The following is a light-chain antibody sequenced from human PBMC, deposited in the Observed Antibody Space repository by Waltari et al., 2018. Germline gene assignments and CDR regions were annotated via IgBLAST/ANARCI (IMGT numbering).Light chain of an antibody. CDR1: QTVTSSD. J-gene: IGKJ1*01. Sequence: EIVLTQSPGTVSLSPGERATVSCRASQTVTSSDLAWYQQQPGQAPRPLIYDASRRATGIPDRFSGSGSGTDFTLTISRLEPEDFAVYYCQQYHSSPRTFGQGTMVEIK. V-gene: IGKV3-20*01. CDR3: QQYHSSPRT. CDR2: DAS.